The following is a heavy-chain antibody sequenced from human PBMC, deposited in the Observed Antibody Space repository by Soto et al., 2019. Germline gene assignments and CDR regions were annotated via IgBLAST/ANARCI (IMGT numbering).Heavy chain of an antibody. J-gene: IGHJ4*02. D-gene: IGHD3-3*01. CDR1: GGTFSSYA. V-gene: IGHV1-69*01. Sequence: QVQLVQSGAEVKKPGSSVKVSCKASGGTFSSYAISWVRQAPGQGLEWMGGIIPIFGTANYAQKFQGRVTITADESTSTAYMELSSLRSEDTAVYYCARDLEGSDDLWSGWPFYWGQGTLVTVSS. CDR2: IIPIFGTA. CDR3: ARDLEGSDDLWSGWPFY.